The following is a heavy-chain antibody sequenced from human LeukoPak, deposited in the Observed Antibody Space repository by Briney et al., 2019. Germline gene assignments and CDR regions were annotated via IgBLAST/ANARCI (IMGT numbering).Heavy chain of an antibody. D-gene: IGHD3-10*01. Sequence: SETLSLTCTVSGGSISSSSYYWGWIRQPPGKGLEWIGSIYYSGSTYYNPSLKSRVTISVDTSKNQFSLKLSSVTAADTAVYYGARCGVGGSGSPFAFDIWGQGTMVPVSS. J-gene: IGHJ3*02. CDR2: IYYSGST. V-gene: IGHV4-39*01. CDR3: ARCGVGGSGSPFAFDI. CDR1: GGSISSSSYY.